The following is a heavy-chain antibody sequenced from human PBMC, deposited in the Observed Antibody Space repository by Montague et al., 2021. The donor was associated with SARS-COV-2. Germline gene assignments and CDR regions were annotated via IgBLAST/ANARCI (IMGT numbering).Heavy chain of an antibody. CDR3: ALPLGGARFDP. D-gene: IGHD3-16*01. Sequence: SETLSLTCSVSGGSVSSDNWWTWVRQPPGKGREWIGDIYHSGTTNYSPSLKSRLTISLDKSKNQFSLKLMSVTAADTAVYYCALPLGGARFDPWGQGTLVSVSS. CDR1: GGSVSSDNW. J-gene: IGHJ5*02. V-gene: IGHV4-4*02. CDR2: IYHSGTT.